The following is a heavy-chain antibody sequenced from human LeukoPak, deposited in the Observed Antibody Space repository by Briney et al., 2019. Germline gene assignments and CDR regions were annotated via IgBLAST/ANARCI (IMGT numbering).Heavy chain of an antibody. V-gene: IGHV4-4*07. J-gene: IGHJ6*03. CDR3: ARGRAGRGYSYVIYYYYYMDV. CDR1: VVSMNGYY. CDR2: VDSSGNT. D-gene: IGHD5-18*01. Sequence: PSETLSLTCSVSVVSMNGYYWSWLRQSAGNRLEWIGHVDSSGNTNYNPSLKSRVTISVETSKNQVSLKSSSVTAADTAVYSCARGRAGRGYSYVIYYYYYMDVWDKGTTVTVSS.